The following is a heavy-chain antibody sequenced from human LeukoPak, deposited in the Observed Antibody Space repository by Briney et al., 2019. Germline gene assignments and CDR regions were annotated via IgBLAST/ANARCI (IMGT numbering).Heavy chain of an antibody. V-gene: IGHV3-23*01. CDR3: ARGFGYGGNSMPVDY. D-gene: IGHD4-23*01. CDR2: ISSSGANT. Sequence: GGSLRLSCAASGFTFSNYAMSWVRQAPGKGLEWLSAISSSGANTYYRDSVKGRFTISRDNAKNSLYLQMNSLRAEDTAVYYCARGFGYGGNSMPVDYWGQGTLVTVSS. J-gene: IGHJ4*02. CDR1: GFTFSNYA.